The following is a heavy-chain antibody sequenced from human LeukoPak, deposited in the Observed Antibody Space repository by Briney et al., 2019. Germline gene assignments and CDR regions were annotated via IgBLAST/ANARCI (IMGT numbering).Heavy chain of an antibody. J-gene: IGHJ5*02. D-gene: IGHD4-17*01. Sequence: GGSLRLSCAASGFTFSSYSMNWVRQAPGKGLEWVSYISSSSSTIYYADSVKGRFTISRDNAKNSLYLQMNSLRAEDTAVYYCARDLLDYGDYSWFDPWGQGTLVTVSS. CDR1: GFTFSSYS. CDR2: ISSSSSTI. CDR3: ARDLLDYGDYSWFDP. V-gene: IGHV3-48*01.